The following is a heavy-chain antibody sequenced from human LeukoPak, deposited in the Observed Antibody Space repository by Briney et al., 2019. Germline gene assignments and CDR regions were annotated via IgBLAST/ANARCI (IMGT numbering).Heavy chain of an antibody. D-gene: IGHD1-26*01. CDR2: IYPGDSDT. V-gene: IGHV5-51*01. J-gene: IGHJ6*03. CDR3: ARRGGYYYYMDV. Sequence: GESLKISCKGSRYSFNAYYIAWVRQMPGKDLEWMGAIYPGDSDTTYSPSLQGQVTISADKSATTAYLQWNSLKASDTAMYYCARRGGYYYYMDVWGKGTTVTVSS. CDR1: RYSFNAYY.